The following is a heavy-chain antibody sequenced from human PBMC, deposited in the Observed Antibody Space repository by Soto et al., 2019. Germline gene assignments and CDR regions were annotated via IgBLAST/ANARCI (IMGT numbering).Heavy chain of an antibody. J-gene: IGHJ4*02. CDR2: IYYSGST. Sequence: SETLFLTCTVSGGSISSSSYYWGWIRQPPGKGLEWIGSIYYSGSTYYNPSLKSRVTISVDTSKNQFSLKLSSVTAADTAVYYCARDLYQGGYFDWLLPDYWGQGTLVTVSS. CDR1: GGSISSSSYY. CDR3: ARDLYQGGYFDWLLPDY. D-gene: IGHD3-9*01. V-gene: IGHV4-39*07.